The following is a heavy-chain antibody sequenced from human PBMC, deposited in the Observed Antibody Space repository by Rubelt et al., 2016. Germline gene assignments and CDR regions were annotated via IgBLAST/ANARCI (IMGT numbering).Heavy chain of an antibody. CDR3: ATEMATTLDY. CDR1: GFTFSSYG. D-gene: IGHD5-24*01. J-gene: IGHJ4*02. Sequence: GQLVESGGGVVQPGRSLRLSCAASGFTFSSYGMHWVRQAPGKGLEWVAVISYDGSNKYYADSVKGRFTISRDNSKNTLYLQMNSLRAEDTAVYYCATEMATTLDYWGQGTLVTVSS. V-gene: IGHV3-30*03. CDR2: ISYDGSNK.